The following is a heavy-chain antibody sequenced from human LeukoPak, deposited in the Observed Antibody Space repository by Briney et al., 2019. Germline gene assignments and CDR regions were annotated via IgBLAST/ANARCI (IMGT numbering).Heavy chain of an antibody. V-gene: IGHV4-34*01. CDR1: GGSFSGYY. D-gene: IGHD1-26*01. Sequence: SETLSLTCAVYGGSFSGYYWSWIRQPPGKGLEWIGSIYYSGSTYYNPSLKSRVTISVDTSKNQFSLKLSSVTAADTAVYYCARDRWELRSFDYWGQGTLVTVSS. CDR3: ARDRWELRSFDY. J-gene: IGHJ4*02. CDR2: IYYSGST.